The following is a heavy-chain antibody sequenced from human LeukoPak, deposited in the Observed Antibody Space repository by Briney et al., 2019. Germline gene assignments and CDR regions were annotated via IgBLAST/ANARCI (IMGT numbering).Heavy chain of an antibody. CDR3: ARARGFDW. J-gene: IGHJ4*02. V-gene: IGHV3-48*02. CDR1: GFTFSPYT. Sequence: GGSLRLFCGASGFTFSPYTMNWVRQAPVKGLEWVSSISSTSSTIYYADSVKGRFTISRDNAKNSLFLQMNSLRDDDTAVYYCARARGFDWWGQGTLVTVSS. CDR2: ISSTSSTI.